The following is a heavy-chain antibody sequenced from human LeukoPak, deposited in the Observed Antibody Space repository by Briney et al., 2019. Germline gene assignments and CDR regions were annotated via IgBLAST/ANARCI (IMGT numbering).Heavy chain of an antibody. V-gene: IGHV3-30*18. CDR1: GFTFSSYG. D-gene: IGHD4-17*01. CDR3: AKKGLTTVIPFDY. CDR2: ISYDGSNK. J-gene: IGHJ4*02. Sequence: PGRSLRLSCAASGFTFSSYGMHWDRQAPGKGLEWVAVISYDGSNKYYADSVKGRFTISRDNSKNTLYLQMNSLRAEDTAVYYCAKKGLTTVIPFDYWGQGTLATVSS.